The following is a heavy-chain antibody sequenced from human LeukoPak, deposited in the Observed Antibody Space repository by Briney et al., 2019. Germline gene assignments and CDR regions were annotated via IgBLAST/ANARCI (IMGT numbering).Heavy chain of an antibody. V-gene: IGHV1-2*02. J-gene: IGHJ4*02. Sequence: GASVKVSCKASGYTFTSYDINWVRQATGQGLEWMGWINPNSGGTNYAQNFQGRVTMTRDTSISTAYMELSRLRSDDTAVYYCARAGRTFGVVIPTDYWGQGTLVTVSS. CDR3: ARAGRTFGVVIPTDY. CDR1: GYTFTSYD. D-gene: IGHD3-3*01. CDR2: INPNSGGT.